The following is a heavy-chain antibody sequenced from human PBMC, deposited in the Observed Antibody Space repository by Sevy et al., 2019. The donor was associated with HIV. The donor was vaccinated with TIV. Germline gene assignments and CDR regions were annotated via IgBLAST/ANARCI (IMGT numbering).Heavy chain of an antibody. J-gene: IGHJ5*02. Sequence: SEPLSLTCAVYGGSFSGYYWNWIRQSPGKGLEWIGEIKHIGSTHYNPSLKSRVTISVDTSKNQFSLRLNSVTAADTAVYYCARAPPVVVVPGAPSWFDPWGQGTLVTVSS. V-gene: IGHV4-34*01. CDR3: ARAPPVVVVPGAPSWFDP. CDR1: GGSFSGYY. D-gene: IGHD2-2*01. CDR2: IKHIGST.